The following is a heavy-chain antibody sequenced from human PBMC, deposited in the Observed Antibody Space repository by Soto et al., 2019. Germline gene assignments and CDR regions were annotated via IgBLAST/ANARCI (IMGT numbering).Heavy chain of an antibody. CDR1: RFTFSTYE. CDR3: VRYCSTTLCNGVATRTFDY. D-gene: IGHD2-2*01. V-gene: IGHV3-48*03. CDR2: ISTSGSTV. J-gene: IGHJ4*02. Sequence: GGTLRLSCAASRFTFSTYEMNGVRQAPGKGLEWVSYISTSGSTVYYADSVKGRFTISRDNTRNSLYLQMNSLRDEDTALYYCVRYCSTTLCNGVATRTFDYWGQGTLVTVSS.